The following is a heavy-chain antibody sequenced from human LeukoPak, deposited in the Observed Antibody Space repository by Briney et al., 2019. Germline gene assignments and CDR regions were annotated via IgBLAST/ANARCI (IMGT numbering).Heavy chain of an antibody. J-gene: IGHJ4*02. V-gene: IGHV4-34*01. D-gene: IGHD4-17*01. CDR1: GGSFSGYY. CDR2: INPSRNT. CDR3: ATTTVRTGY. Sequence: SETLSLTCAVFGGSFSGYYWNWIRQPPGKGLEWIGQINPSRNTNYNPSLKSRVTISVDTSKNQFSLKLSSVTAADTAVYYCATTTVRTGYWGQGTLVTVSS.